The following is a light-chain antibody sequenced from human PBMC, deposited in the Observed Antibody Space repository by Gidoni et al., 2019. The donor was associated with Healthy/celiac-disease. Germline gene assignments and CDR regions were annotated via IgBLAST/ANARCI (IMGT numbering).Light chain of an antibody. J-gene: IGLJ3*02. CDR3: QVWDSSTPWV. CDR2: RDS. CDR1: NIGSKN. V-gene: IGLV3-9*01. Sequence: SYELPQPLSVSVALGQTARITCGGNNIGSKNVHWYQQKTGQAPVLVIYRDSNRPSGIPERFSGSNSGNTATLTISRAQAGDEADYYCQVWDSSTPWVFGGGTKLTVL.